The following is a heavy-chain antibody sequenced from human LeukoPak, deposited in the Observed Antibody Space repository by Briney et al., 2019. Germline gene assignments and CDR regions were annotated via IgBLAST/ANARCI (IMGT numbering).Heavy chain of an antibody. CDR2: IEQDGSEK. V-gene: IGHV3-7*01. D-gene: IGHD1-26*01. Sequence: GGSLRLSCAASGFTFSNYWMSWVRQAPGKGLEWVANIEQDGSEKYYVDSVKGRFTISRDNANNSVYLQMNSLRTEDTALYYCARISGSSKKYFQHWGQGTLATVSS. CDR3: ARISGSSKKYFQH. CDR1: GFTFSNYW. J-gene: IGHJ1*01.